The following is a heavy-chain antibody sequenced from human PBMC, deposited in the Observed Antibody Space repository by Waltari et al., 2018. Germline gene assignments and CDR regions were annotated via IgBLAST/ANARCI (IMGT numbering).Heavy chain of an antibody. CDR1: GFTFSWYS. D-gene: IGHD2-2*01. Sequence: QVHLVESGGGVVQPGRSLRLSCAASGFTFSWYSLNWVRQAPGKGLGWVAFISGDGTTDHYADSVKGRFTSSRDNSKNTLFLQMNSLKPEDTAIYYCARRSSTGVFRALDIWGQGTMVSVSS. CDR3: ARRSSTGVFRALDI. V-gene: IGHV3-30*19. J-gene: IGHJ3*02. CDR2: ISGDGTTD.